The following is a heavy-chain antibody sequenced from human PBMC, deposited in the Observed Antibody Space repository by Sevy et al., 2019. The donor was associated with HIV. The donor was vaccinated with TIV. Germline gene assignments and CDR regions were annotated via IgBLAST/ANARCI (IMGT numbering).Heavy chain of an antibody. CDR1: GFTFSSYG. CDR2: IRYDGSNK. V-gene: IGHV3-30*02. Sequence: GGSLRLSCAASGFTFSSYGMHWVRQAPGKGLEWVAFIRYDGSNKYYADSVKGRFTISRDNSKNTLYLQMNSLRAEDTAVYCCAKGGGYCSSTSCYLFAIDYWGQGTLVTVSS. D-gene: IGHD2-2*01. J-gene: IGHJ4*02. CDR3: AKGGGYCSSTSCYLFAIDY.